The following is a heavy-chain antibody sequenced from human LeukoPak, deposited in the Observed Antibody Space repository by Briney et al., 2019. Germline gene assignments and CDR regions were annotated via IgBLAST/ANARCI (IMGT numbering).Heavy chain of an antibody. Sequence: PGGSLRLSCAASGFTFTNYWMHWVRQAPAKRLLCVSRIKTDGSYTTYADSVKGRFTISRDNAKNTLYLQMDSLRAEDTAIYYCGREKDSDYAGWSFAYWGLGTLVTVSS. V-gene: IGHV3-74*01. CDR3: GREKDSDYAGWSFAY. J-gene: IGHJ4*02. CDR1: GFTFTNYW. CDR2: IKTDGSYT. D-gene: IGHD4-11*01.